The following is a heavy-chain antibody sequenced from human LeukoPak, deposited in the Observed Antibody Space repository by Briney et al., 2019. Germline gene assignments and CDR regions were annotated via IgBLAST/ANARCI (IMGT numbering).Heavy chain of an antibody. V-gene: IGHV1-46*01. D-gene: IGHD2-15*01. Sequence: ASVKVSCKASGHTSTGYYMYWVRQAPGQGLEWMGIINPSGGSTMYAQKFQGRVTMTRDTSTSTVYMELSSLRSEDTAVHYCARDLVLGGVDAFDIWGQGTMVTVSS. CDR3: ARDLVLGGVDAFDI. CDR2: INPSGGST. CDR1: GHTSTGYY. J-gene: IGHJ3*02.